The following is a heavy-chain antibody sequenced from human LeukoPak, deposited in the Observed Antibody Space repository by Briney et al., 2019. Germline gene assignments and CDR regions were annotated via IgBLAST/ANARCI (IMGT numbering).Heavy chain of an antibody. D-gene: IGHD1-26*01. Sequence: SETLSLTCAIYSGSFSGYYWNWIRQPPGKGLEWIGEINHSGSTNYNPSLKSRVTISVDTSKNQFSLKLSSVTAADTAVYYCARLVSLLPPNYWGQGTLVTVSS. CDR3: ARLVSLLPPNY. J-gene: IGHJ4*02. CDR2: INHSGST. CDR1: SGSFSGYY. V-gene: IGHV4-34*01.